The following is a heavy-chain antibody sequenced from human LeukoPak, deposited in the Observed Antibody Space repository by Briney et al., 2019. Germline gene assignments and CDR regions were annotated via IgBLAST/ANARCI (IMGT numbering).Heavy chain of an antibody. V-gene: IGHV4-4*07. D-gene: IGHD7-27*01. CDR1: GGSISSYY. CDR3: ARSNWGRNWFDP. CDR2: IYTSGST. Sequence: PSETLSLTCTVSGGSISSYYWSWIGQPAGKGLEGIGRIYTSGSTYYNPSLKSRVTMPVDTSKNQFSLKLSSVTAADTAVYYRARSNWGRNWFDPWGQGTLVTVSS. J-gene: IGHJ5*02.